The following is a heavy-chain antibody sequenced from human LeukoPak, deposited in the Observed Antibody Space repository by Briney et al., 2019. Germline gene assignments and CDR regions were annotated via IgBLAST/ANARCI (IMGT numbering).Heavy chain of an antibody. V-gene: IGHV3-23*01. CDR2: ISGSGGST. CDR1: GFTFSSYA. Sequence: GGSLRLSCAASGFTFSSYAMSWVRQAPGKGLEWVSAISGSGGSTYYADSVKGRFTISRDNSKNTLYLQMNSLRAEDTAVYYCAKDTRSLAVADPLFNYWGQGTLVTVSS. D-gene: IGHD6-19*01. J-gene: IGHJ4*02. CDR3: AKDTRSLAVADPLFNY.